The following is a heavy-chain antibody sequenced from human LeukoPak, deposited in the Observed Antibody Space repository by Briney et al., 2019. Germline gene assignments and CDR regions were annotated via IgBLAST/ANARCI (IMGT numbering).Heavy chain of an antibody. CDR1: GGSISSYY. D-gene: IGHD3-22*01. CDR3: ARDLPHYDSSGYRRGHNWFDP. CDR2: VYYGGST. V-gene: IGHV4-59*01. Sequence: PSETLSLTCTVSGGSISSYYWNWIRQPPGKGLEWIGYVYYGGSTNYNPSLKSRVTISVDASKNQFSLKLSSVTAADTAVYYCARDLPHYDSSGYRRGHNWFDPWGRGTLVTVSS. J-gene: IGHJ5*02.